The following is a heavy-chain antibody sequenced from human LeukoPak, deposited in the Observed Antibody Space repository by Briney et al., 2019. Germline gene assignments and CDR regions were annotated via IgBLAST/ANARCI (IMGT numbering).Heavy chain of an antibody. Sequence: ASVKVSCKASGYTFTSYYMHWVRQAPGQGLEWMGIINPSGGSTSYAQKFQGRVTMTRDTSTSTAYMELSSLRSEDTAVYYCARAETGEQQLPQTRSLDYWGQGTLVTVSS. CDR1: GYTFTSYY. V-gene: IGHV1-46*01. D-gene: IGHD6-13*01. CDR3: ARAETGEQQLPQTRSLDY. CDR2: INPSGGST. J-gene: IGHJ4*02.